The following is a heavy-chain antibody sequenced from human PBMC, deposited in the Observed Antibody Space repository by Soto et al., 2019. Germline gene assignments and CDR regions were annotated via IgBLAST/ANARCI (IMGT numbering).Heavy chain of an antibody. CDR3: ARPNSGYAWDY. D-gene: IGHD5-12*01. CDR1: GIIFSDYY. J-gene: IGHJ4*02. Sequence: QVQLVESGGGLVKPGGSLRLSCAASGIIFSDYYMSWIRQAPGKGLEWVSYISSSSYYTNYADSVKGRFTIARDNAKNSLYLQMNSLRAEHAAVYYCARPNSGYAWDYWGQGTLVTVSS. CDR2: ISSSSYYT. V-gene: IGHV3-11*06.